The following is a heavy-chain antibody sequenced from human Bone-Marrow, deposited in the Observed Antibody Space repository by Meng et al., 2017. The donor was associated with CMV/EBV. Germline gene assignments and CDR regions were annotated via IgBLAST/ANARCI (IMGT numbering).Heavy chain of an antibody. J-gene: IGHJ3*02. CDR1: GYSFTSYW. D-gene: IGHD2-2*02. CDR3: ARGARYQLLYAPGAFDI. Sequence: KVSCKGSGYSFTSYWIGWVRQMPGKSLEWMGIIYPGDSDTRYSPSFQGQVTISADKSISTAYLQWSSLKASDTAMYYCARGARYQLLYAPGAFDIWGQGTMVTVSS. CDR2: IYPGDSDT. V-gene: IGHV5-51*01.